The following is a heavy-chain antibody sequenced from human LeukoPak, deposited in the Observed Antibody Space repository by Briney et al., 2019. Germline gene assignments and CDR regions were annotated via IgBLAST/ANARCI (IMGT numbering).Heavy chain of an antibody. D-gene: IGHD3-22*01. CDR3: ARGDSSGYYYGDY. V-gene: IGHV3-21*01. J-gene: IGHJ4*02. Sequence: GGSLRLSCAASGFTFSSYSMNWVRQAPGKGLEWVSSISSSSSYIYYADSVKGRFTISRDNAKNSLYLQMNSLRAEDTAVYYCARGDSSGYYYGDYWGQGNLVTVSS. CDR1: GFTFSSYS. CDR2: ISSSSSYI.